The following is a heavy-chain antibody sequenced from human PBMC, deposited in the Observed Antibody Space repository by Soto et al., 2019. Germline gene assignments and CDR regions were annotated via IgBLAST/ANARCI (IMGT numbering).Heavy chain of an antibody. CDR1: GFTFSDYY. V-gene: IGHV3-11*05. CDR2: ISSSSSYT. D-gene: IGHD6-13*01. CDR3: ARTRIAAAGRDDY. J-gene: IGHJ4*02. Sequence: QVQLVESGGGLVKPGGSLRLSCAASGFTFSDYYMSWIRQAPGKGLEWVSYISSSSSYTNYADSVKGRFTISRDNAKNSLYLQMNSLRAEDTAVYYCARTRIAAAGRDDYWGQGTLVTVSS.